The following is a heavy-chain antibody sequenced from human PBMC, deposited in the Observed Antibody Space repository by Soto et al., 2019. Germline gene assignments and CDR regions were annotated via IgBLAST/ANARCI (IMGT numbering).Heavy chain of an antibody. D-gene: IGHD3-10*01. CDR2: IYYSGST. J-gene: IGHJ6*02. Sequence: PSETLSLTCTVSGGSISSYYWSWIRQPPGKGLEWIGYIYYSGSTNYNPSLKSRVTISVDTSKNQFSLKLSSVTAADTAVYYCARALSLTMVRGVGRFGMDVWGQGTKVTVSS. V-gene: IGHV4-59*01. CDR3: ARALSLTMVRGVGRFGMDV. CDR1: GGSISSYY.